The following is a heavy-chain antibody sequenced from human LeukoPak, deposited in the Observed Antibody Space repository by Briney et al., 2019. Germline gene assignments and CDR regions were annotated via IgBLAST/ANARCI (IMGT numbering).Heavy chain of an antibody. CDR3: ARDHGGSGYYRYFDY. J-gene: IGHJ4*02. CDR1: GFTFDDYG. D-gene: IGHD3-22*01. CDR2: INWNGGST. Sequence: GGSLRLSCAASGFTFDDYGMSWVRQAPGKGLEWVPGINWNGGSTGYADSVKGRFTISRDNAKNSLYLQMNSLRAEDTALYYCARDHGGSGYYRYFDYWGQGTLVTVSS. V-gene: IGHV3-20*04.